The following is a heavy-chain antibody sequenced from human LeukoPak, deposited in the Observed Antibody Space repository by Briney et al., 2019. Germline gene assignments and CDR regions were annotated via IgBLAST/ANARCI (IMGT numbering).Heavy chain of an antibody. CDR1: GYTFTGYY. J-gene: IGHJ4*02. CDR3: ARATMVRGGPAGY. V-gene: IGHV1-2*02. CDR2: INPNSGGA. Sequence: ASVKVSCKASGYTFTGYYMRWVRQAPGQGLEWMGWINPNSGGANYAQKFQGRVTMTRDTSISTAYMELSRLRSDDTAVYYCARATMVRGGPAGYWGQGTLVTVSS. D-gene: IGHD3-10*01.